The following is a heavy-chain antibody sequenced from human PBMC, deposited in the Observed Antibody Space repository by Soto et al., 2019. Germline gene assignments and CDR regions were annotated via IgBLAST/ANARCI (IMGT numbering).Heavy chain of an antibody. CDR2: INAGTGNT. CDR3: ARDLGGWPDY. J-gene: IGHJ4*02. CDR1: GYTSTDYY. V-gene: IGHV1-3*01. D-gene: IGHD2-15*01. Sequence: ASVKVSCKASGYTSTDYYIHWVRQAPGQRLEWMGWINAGTGNTEYSQKFQGRVTITRDTSASTAYMELSSLRSEDTAVYYCARDLGGWPDYWGQGTLVTVSS.